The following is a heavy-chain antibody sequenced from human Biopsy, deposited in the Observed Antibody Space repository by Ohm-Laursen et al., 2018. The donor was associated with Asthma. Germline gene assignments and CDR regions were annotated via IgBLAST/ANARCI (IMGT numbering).Heavy chain of an antibody. CDR2: INSVFGTT. CDR3: ARKAGSCISRTCYSLDF. V-gene: IGHV1-69*01. D-gene: IGHD2-2*01. Sequence: SSVKVSCKSLGGTFNAYVIGWVRQAPGQGLEWMGGINSVFGTTTYPQKFQDRVTITADDSTSTVYMELSSLRSENTAVYYCARKAGSCISRTCYSLDFWGQGTLVTVSS. CDR1: GGTFNAYV. J-gene: IGHJ4*02.